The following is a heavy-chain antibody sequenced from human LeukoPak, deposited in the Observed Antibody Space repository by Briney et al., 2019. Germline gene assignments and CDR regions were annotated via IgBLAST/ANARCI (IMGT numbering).Heavy chain of an antibody. Sequence: SETLSLTCAVSGASVNSVSYYWSWIRQHPGKGLEWIGYIYYTGITNYNPSLKSRVTISVDTSKNQFSLNLNSVTAADTAVYYCATSQCGSDCYLAGDYWGQGTLVTVSS. J-gene: IGHJ4*02. CDR1: GASVNSVSYY. CDR3: ATSQCGSDCYLAGDY. D-gene: IGHD2-21*02. CDR2: IYYTGIT. V-gene: IGHV4-61*01.